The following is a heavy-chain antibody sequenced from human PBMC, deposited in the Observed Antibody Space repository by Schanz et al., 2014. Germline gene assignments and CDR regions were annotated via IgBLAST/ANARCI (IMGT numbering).Heavy chain of an antibody. J-gene: IGHJ3*02. CDR1: RFTFSSYS. CDR3: ASERGYSYGYGAFDI. D-gene: IGHD5-18*01. V-gene: IGHV3-21*04. Sequence: EVQLVESGGGLVKPGGSLRLSCEASRFTFSSYSFNWVRQAPGKGLEWVSSITASGDYMHYADSVKGRFTISRDNAKNSLYLQMNSLRAEDTALYYCASERGYSYGYGAFDIWGQGTMVTVSS. CDR2: ITASGDYM.